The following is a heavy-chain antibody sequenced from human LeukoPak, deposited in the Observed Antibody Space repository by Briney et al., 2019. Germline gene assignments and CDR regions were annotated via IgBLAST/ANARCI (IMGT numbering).Heavy chain of an antibody. CDR1: GYTVTSYP. Sequence: ASVKVSCKASGYTVTSYPMNWVRRAPGQGLEWMGWINTNTGNPTYAQGFTGRFVFSLDTSVSTAYLQISSLKAEDTAVYYCARGRTSHCCNWFDPWGQGTLVTASS. CDR2: INTNTGNP. J-gene: IGHJ5*02. CDR3: ARGRTSHCCNWFDP. V-gene: IGHV7-4-1*02. D-gene: IGHD1-14*01.